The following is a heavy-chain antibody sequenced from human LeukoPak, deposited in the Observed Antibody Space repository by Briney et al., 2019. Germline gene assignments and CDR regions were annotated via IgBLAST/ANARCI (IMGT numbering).Heavy chain of an antibody. V-gene: IGHV4-34*01. Sequence: SETLSLTCAVYGGSFGGYYGSWIRQPPGRGLEWIGEINHGGSTNYNPSLKSRVTISADTSKNQVSLKVKSVTAADTAVYSCARVRRVRWSSQGYFGYWRQGTLVTVSS. D-gene: IGHD4-23*01. CDR3: ARVRRVRWSSQGYFGY. CDR1: GGSFGGYY. CDR2: INHGGST. J-gene: IGHJ4*02.